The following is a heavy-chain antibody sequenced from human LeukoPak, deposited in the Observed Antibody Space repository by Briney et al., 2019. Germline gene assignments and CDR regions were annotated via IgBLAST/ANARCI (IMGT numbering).Heavy chain of an antibody. V-gene: IGHV1-46*01. J-gene: IGHJ5*02. CDR3: ARDRFYCSSTSCSMGNWFDP. Sequence: GASVKVSCKASGYTFTSYYMHWVRQAPGQGLEWMGIINPSGGSTSYAQKFQGRVTMTRDTSTSTVYMELSRLRSEDTAVYYCARDRFYCSSTSCSMGNWFDPWGQGTLVTVSS. CDR1: GYTFTSYY. D-gene: IGHD2-2*01. CDR2: INPSGGST.